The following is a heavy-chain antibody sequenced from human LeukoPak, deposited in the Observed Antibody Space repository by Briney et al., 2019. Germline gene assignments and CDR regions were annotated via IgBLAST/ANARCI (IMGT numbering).Heavy chain of an antibody. CDR3: ARAWGRQDYFDH. CDR1: GFSFSSYS. D-gene: IGHD3-16*01. V-gene: IGHV3-21*01. CDR2: ISSGGNYI. J-gene: IGHJ4*02. Sequence: GGSLRLSCAASGFSFSSYSMNWVRQAPGKGLEWVSSISSGGNYIYYADSVKGRFTISRDNAKNSLYLQMNSLRAEDTAVYSCARAWGRQDYFDHWGQGTLVTVSS.